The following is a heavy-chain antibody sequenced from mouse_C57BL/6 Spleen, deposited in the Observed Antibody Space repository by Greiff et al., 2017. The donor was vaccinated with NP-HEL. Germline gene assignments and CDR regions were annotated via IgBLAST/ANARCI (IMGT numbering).Heavy chain of an antibody. J-gene: IGHJ2*01. CDR1: GYTFTDYY. D-gene: IGHD1-1*01. Sequence: VQLQQSGPELVKPGASVKISCKASGYTFTDYYMNWVKQSHGQSLEWIGDINPTNGGTSYNQKFKGKATLTVDKSSSTAYMELRSLTSEDSAVYYCASRITTVVGRDFDYWGQGTTLTVSS. CDR3: ASRITTVVGRDFDY. V-gene: IGHV1-26*01. CDR2: INPTNGGT.